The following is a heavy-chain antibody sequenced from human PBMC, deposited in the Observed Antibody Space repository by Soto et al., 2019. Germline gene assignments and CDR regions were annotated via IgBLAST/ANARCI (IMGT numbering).Heavy chain of an antibody. Sequence: QLQLQESGPGLVKPSETLSLTCTVSGGSISSSSYYWGWIRQPPGKGLEWIGSIYYSGSTYYNPSLKSRVTISVDTSKNQFSLRLSSVTAADTAVYYCARHKFEMVGIAAAAVDYWGQGTLVTVSS. V-gene: IGHV4-39*01. D-gene: IGHD6-13*01. CDR3: ARHKFEMVGIAAAAVDY. CDR2: IYYSGST. J-gene: IGHJ4*02. CDR1: GGSISSSSYY.